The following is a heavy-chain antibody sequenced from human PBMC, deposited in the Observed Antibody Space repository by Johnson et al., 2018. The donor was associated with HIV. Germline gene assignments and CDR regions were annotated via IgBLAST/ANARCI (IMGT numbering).Heavy chain of an antibody. V-gene: IGHV3-20*04. CDR1: GFNFDDYG. CDR2: INWNGGST. CDR3: VSGSWEIGAFDI. J-gene: IGHJ3*02. D-gene: IGHD1-26*01. Sequence: VQLVESGGGLVQPGGSLRLSCAASGFNFDDYGMSWVRQAPGKGLEWVSGINWNGGSTGYADSVKGRFTISRDNAKNSLYLQMNSLRAEDTALYYCVSGSWEIGAFDIWGQGTMVTVSS.